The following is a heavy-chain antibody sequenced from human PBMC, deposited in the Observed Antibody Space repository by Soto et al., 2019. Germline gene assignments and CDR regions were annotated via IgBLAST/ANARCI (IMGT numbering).Heavy chain of an antibody. CDR2: IWYDGSNK. V-gene: IGHV3-33*01. D-gene: IGHD6-6*01. CDR1: GFTFSSYG. J-gene: IGHJ6*02. Sequence: GGSLRLSCAASGFTFSSYGMHWVRQAPGKGLEWVAVIWYDGSNKYYADSVKGRFTISRDNSKNTLYLQMNSLRAEDTAVYYCARDSRSSMAALDPIGYGMDVWGQGTTVTVYS. CDR3: ARDSRSSMAALDPIGYGMDV.